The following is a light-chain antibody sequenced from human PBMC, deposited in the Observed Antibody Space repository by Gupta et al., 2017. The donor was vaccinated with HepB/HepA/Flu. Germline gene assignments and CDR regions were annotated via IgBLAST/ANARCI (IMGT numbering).Light chain of an antibody. CDR3: QQSDSTPPYT. CDR1: QSISSY. V-gene: IGKV1-39*01. J-gene: IGKJ2*01. Sequence: DIQMTQSPSSLSASVGDRVTITCRASQSISSYLNWYQQKPGKAPKLLIYAASSWQSGVPSRFSGSGCGTDFTITISSRQQEDFAAYYCQQSDSTPPYTFGQGTKLEIK. CDR2: AAS.